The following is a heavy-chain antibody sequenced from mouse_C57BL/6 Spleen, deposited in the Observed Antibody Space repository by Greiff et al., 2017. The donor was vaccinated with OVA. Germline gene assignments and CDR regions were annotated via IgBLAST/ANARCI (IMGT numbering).Heavy chain of an antibody. J-gene: IGHJ3*01. CDR2: IDPENGDT. V-gene: IGHV14-4*01. D-gene: IGHD2-2*01. Sequence: EVQLQQSGAELVRPGASVKLSCTASGFNIKDDYMHWVKQRPEQGLEWIGWIDPENGDTEYASKFQGKATITADTSSNTAYLQLSSLTSEDTAVYYCTTYVYDGPGFAYWGQGTLVTVSA. CDR3: TTYVYDGPGFAY. CDR1: GFNIKDDY.